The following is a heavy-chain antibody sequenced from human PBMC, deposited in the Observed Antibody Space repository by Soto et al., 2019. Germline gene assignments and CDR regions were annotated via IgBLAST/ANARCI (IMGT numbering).Heavy chain of an antibody. Sequence: SETLSLTCAVSGGSISSGGYSWSWIRQPPGKGLEWIGYIYHSGSTYYNPSLKSRVTISVDASKSQFYLKLRSVTAADTAVYYCARGMAEEQIFYYFDYWGQGALVTVS. CDR3: ARGMAEEQIFYYFDY. CDR2: IYHSGST. D-gene: IGHD3-9*01. CDR1: GGSISSGGYS. J-gene: IGHJ4*02. V-gene: IGHV4-30-2*01.